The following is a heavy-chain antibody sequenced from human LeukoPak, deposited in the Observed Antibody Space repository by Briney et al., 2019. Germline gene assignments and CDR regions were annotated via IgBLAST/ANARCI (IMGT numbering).Heavy chain of an antibody. V-gene: IGHV3-53*01. CDR3: AKGLHYYDSSGYYYVY. J-gene: IGHJ4*02. CDR1: GFTVNINY. Sequence: GGSLSLSCAASGFTVNINYMSWVRQAPGKGLEWVSVIYSGGSTYYADSVKGRFTISRDNSKNTLYLQMNSLRAEDTAVYYCAKGLHYYDSSGYYYVYWGQGTLVTVSS. CDR2: IYSGGST. D-gene: IGHD3-22*01.